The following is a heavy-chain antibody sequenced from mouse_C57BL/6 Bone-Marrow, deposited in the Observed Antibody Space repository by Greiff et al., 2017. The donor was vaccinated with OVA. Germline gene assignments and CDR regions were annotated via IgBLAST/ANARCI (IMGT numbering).Heavy chain of an antibody. J-gene: IGHJ1*03. V-gene: IGHV5-16*01. CDR3: ARGGWDWYFDV. Sequence: GKLLESEGGLVQPGSSMKLSCTASGFTFSDYYMAWVRQVPEKGLEWVANINYDGSSTYYLDSLKSRFIISRDNAKNILYLQMSSLKSEDTATYYCARGGWDWYFDVWGTGTTVTVSS. D-gene: IGHD3-3*01. CDR1: GFTFSDYY. CDR2: INYDGSST.